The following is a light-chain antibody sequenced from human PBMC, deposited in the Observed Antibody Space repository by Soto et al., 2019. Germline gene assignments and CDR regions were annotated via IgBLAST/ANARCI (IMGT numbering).Light chain of an antibody. J-gene: IGKJ4*01. CDR3: KQHYSLTLT. Sequence: DIQMTHSPSSLSASVGDRVTITCQASQDIGNYLNWYQQKPGKAPKLLIYETPNMEVGVPSRFSGSGSGTAFSFSISSLQPEDIATYYGKQHYSLTLTFGLGTKV. V-gene: IGKV1-33*01. CDR1: QDIGNY. CDR2: ETP.